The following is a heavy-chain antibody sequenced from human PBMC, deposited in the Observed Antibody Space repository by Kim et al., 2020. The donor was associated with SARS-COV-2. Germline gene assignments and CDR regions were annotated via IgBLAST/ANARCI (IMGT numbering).Heavy chain of an antibody. CDR1: GYTLTELS. J-gene: IGHJ4*02. D-gene: IGHD4-17*01. Sequence: ASVKVSCKVSGYTLTELSLHWVRQAPGKGLEWMGGFDPENGETIYAQKFQGRVTMTEDTFTDTVYMELSSLRSEDTAVYYCGTADGDYKFDYWGQGTLVTVSS. CDR3: GTADGDYKFDY. CDR2: FDPENGET. V-gene: IGHV1-24*01.